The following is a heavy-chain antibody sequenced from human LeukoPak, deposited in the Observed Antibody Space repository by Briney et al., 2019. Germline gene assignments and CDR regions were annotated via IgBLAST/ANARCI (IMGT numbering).Heavy chain of an antibody. CDR1: GFIFSSYW. J-gene: IGHJ4*02. Sequence: GGSLTLSCAASGFIFSSYWMSWVRQAPGKGLEWVANIKQDGSEKYYVDSVKGRFTISRDNAKNSLFLQMNSLRAEDTAVYYCARHVRFEGVDYWGLGTLVTVSS. D-gene: IGHD3-3*01. CDR2: IKQDGSEK. CDR3: ARHVRFEGVDY. V-gene: IGHV3-7*01.